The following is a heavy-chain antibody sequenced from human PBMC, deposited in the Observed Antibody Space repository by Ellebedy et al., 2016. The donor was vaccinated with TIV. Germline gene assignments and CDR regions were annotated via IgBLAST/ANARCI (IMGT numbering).Heavy chain of an antibody. V-gene: IGHV3-23*01. CDR2: ISGSDGST. CDR3: AREDDGMDV. J-gene: IGHJ6*02. Sequence: GESLKISCAASGFTFSSYGMSWVRQAPGKGLEWVSGISGSDGSTHYTDSVKGRFTISRDNAKNSLYLQMNGLREEDTASYYCAREDDGMDVWGQGTTVTVSS. CDR1: GFTFSSYG.